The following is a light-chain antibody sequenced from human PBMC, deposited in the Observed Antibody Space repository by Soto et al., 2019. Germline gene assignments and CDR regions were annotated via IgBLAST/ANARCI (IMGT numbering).Light chain of an antibody. J-gene: IGKJ4*01. CDR3: LQYYKWTLT. V-gene: IGKV3-15*01. Sequence: EIVITQSPATRPVSPGERVTLSCSASQSALSNLAWYQEKPGQTARLLIYDASSRETDIQALFPCSGAGPACTRSISSLLSEDVQVDSCLQYYKWTLTFRGGTKVDIK. CDR2: DAS. CDR1: QSALSN.